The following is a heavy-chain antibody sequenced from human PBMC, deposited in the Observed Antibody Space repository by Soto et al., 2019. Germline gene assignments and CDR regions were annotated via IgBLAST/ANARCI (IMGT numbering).Heavy chain of an antibody. CDR2: ISYSGST. Sequence: SETLSLTCSVSGGSISTYYWTWIRQPPGRGLEWIGYISYSGSTNYNPSLKSRLTISLNTSKKHFSLKLSSVTAADTAVYYCARGTRVTQYYSGISGTDVWAKGTAVPVSS. CDR3: ARGTRVTQYYSGISGTDV. V-gene: IGHV4-59*01. J-gene: IGHJ6*04. D-gene: IGHD3-10*01. CDR1: GGSISTYY.